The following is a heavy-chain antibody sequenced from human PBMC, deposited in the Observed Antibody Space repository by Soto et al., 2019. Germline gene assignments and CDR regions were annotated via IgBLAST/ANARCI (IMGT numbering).Heavy chain of an antibody. CDR3: ARRIAVAGTHAFDI. Sequence: SETPSLTFTVSGGSISSYYWSWIRQPPGKGLEWIGYIYYSGSTNYNPSLKSRVTISVDTSKNQFSLKLSSVTAADTAVYYCARRIAVAGTHAFDIWGQGTMVTVSS. CDR1: GGSISSYY. D-gene: IGHD6-19*01. CDR2: IYYSGST. V-gene: IGHV4-59*08. J-gene: IGHJ3*02.